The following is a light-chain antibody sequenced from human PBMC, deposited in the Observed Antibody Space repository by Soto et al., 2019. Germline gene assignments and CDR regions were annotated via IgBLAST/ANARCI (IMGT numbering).Light chain of an antibody. CDR1: SSNIRSNT. V-gene: IGLV1-44*01. CDR3: AAWDDSLNGVV. CDR2: RNN. Sequence: QPVLTQPPAASGTPGQRVSISCSGSSSNIRSNTVNWYQQLPGTAPKLLIYRNNQRPSGVPDRFSGSKSGTSASLAISGLQSEDEADYYCAAWDDSLNGVVFGGGTKLTVL. J-gene: IGLJ2*01.